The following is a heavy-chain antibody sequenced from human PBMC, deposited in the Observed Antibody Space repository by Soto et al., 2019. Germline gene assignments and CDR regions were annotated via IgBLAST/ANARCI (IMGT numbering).Heavy chain of an antibody. D-gene: IGHD6-19*01. CDR3: ARPPRYSSYYYFDY. V-gene: IGHV4-39*01. J-gene: IGHJ4*02. CDR2: IYYSGST. Sequence: PSETLSLTCTVSGGSISSSSYYWGWIRQPPGKGLEWIGSIYYSGSTYYNPSLKSRVTISVDTSKNQFSLKLSSVTAADTAVYYCARPPRYSSYYYFDYWGQGTLVTVSS. CDR1: GGSISSSSYY.